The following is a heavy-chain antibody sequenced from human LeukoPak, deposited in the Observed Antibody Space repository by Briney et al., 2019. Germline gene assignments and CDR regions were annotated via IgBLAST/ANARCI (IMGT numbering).Heavy chain of an antibody. V-gene: IGHV1-69*06. J-gene: IGHJ6*01. Sequence: GASVKVSCKASGGTFSSNAIIWVRQAPGQGLEWMGGIIPILGTTNYAQKFQGRVTVTADKSTSTAYMELSSLRSEDTAVYYSAREVLAVADTDYNYYGIDVWGKGTTVSVSP. CDR2: IIPILGTT. CDR1: GGTFSSNA. D-gene: IGHD6-19*01. CDR3: AREVLAVADTDYNYYGIDV.